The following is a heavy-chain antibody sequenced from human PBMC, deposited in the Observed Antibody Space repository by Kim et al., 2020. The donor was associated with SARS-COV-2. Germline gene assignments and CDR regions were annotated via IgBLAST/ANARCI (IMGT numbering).Heavy chain of an antibody. Sequence: SETLSLTCTVSGGSISSGGHYWSWIRQHPGKGLEWIGYIYYSGSTYYNPSLKSRVTISGDTSKNQFSLNLSSVTAADTAVYYCARDRGYCSAGSCYYNFDYWGQGTLVTVSS. V-gene: IGHV4-31*03. CDR1: GGSISSGGHY. D-gene: IGHD2-15*01. CDR2: IYYSGST. CDR3: ARDRGYCSAGSCYYNFDY. J-gene: IGHJ4*02.